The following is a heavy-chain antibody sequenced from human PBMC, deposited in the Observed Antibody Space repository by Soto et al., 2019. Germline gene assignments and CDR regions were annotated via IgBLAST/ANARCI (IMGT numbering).Heavy chain of an antibody. CDR1: AFAFSSSP. J-gene: IGHJ5*02. V-gene: IGHV3-23*01. D-gene: IGHD6-25*01. CDR3: ARIRAANWFDP. Sequence: GGSLRLSCAASAFAFSSSPMNWVRQAPGKGLEWVSTIDGSGTFIRYADSVKGRSTISADKSIATAYLQWSSLKASDTAIYFCARIRAANWFDPWGQGTLVTVSS. CDR2: IDGSGTFI.